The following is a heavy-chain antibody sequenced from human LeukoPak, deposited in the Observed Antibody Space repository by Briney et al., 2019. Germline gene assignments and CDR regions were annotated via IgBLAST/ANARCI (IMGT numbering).Heavy chain of an antibody. V-gene: IGHV4-59*01. Sequence: SETLSLTCMVSGGSISSYYWSWIRQPPGKGLGWIGYIYYSGSTNYNPSLKSRVTISVDTSKNKFYLKLSSVTAAHTAVYYCARRDCSSTSCRFDYWGQGTLVTVSS. CDR1: GGSISSYY. CDR2: IYYSGST. J-gene: IGHJ4*02. D-gene: IGHD2-2*01. CDR3: ARRDCSSTSCRFDY.